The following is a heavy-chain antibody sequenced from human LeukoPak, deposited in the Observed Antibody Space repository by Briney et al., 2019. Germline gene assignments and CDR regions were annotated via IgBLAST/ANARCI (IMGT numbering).Heavy chain of an antibody. Sequence: GGSLRLSCAASGLTFSGSYMSWIRQAPGKGLEWISYISGSGSRIYYADSVKGRFTISRDNAKNTLYLQMNSLRAEDTAVYYCARGPVFIAVAGFDYWGQGNLVTVSS. D-gene: IGHD6-19*01. CDR3: ARGPVFIAVAGFDY. CDR1: GLTFSGSY. J-gene: IGHJ4*02. CDR2: ISGSGSRI. V-gene: IGHV3-11*04.